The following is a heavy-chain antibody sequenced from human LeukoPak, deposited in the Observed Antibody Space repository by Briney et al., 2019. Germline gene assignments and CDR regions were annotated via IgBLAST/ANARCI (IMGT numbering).Heavy chain of an antibody. Sequence: GGSLRLSCAASGFTFDDYGMSWVRQAPGKGLEWVSGINWNGGNTGYADSVKGRFTISRDNAKNSLYLQMNSLRAEDTALYHCARGGTSSSSIPYFDYWGQGTLVTVSS. CDR2: INWNGGNT. CDR3: ARGGTSSSSIPYFDY. D-gene: IGHD6-6*01. CDR1: GFTFDDYG. J-gene: IGHJ4*02. V-gene: IGHV3-20*01.